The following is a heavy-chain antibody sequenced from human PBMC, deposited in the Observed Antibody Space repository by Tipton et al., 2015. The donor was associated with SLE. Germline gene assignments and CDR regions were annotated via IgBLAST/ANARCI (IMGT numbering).Heavy chain of an antibody. CDR1: GFTFSSYW. V-gene: IGHV3-21*01. J-gene: IGHJ5*02. CDR2: ISSSSSYI. D-gene: IGHD6-6*01. Sequence: SLRLSCAASGFTFSSYWMSWVRQAPGKGLEWVSSISSSSSYIYYADSVKGRFTISRDNAKNSLYLQMNSLRAEDTAVYYCARDRRQLGGWFGPWGQGTLVTVSS. CDR3: ARDRRQLGGWFGP.